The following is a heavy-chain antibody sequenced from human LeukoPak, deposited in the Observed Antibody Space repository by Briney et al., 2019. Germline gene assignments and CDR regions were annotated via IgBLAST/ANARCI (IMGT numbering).Heavy chain of an antibody. CDR3: ARVAAAADTVSGMDV. Sequence: SETLSLTCTVSGGSISGSYWTWLRQSPGKALEWIGYVDNSGSTNYNPSLKSRVTISVDTSKNQFSLKLSSVTAADTAVYYCARVAAAADTVSGMDVWGQGTTVTVSS. CDR2: VDNSGST. V-gene: IGHV4-59*01. J-gene: IGHJ6*02. D-gene: IGHD6-13*01. CDR1: GGSISGSY.